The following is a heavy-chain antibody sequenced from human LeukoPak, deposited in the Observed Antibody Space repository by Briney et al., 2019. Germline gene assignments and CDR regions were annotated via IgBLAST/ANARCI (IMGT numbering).Heavy chain of an antibody. CDR2: IYYSGST. D-gene: IGHD2-2*01. V-gene: IGHV4-59*01. J-gene: IGHJ6*03. CDR1: GGSFSDYY. Sequence: SETLSLTCAVYGGSFSDYYWSWIRQPPGKGLEWIGYIYYSGSTNYNPSLKSRVTISVDTSKNQFSLKLSSVTAADTAVYYCARSGYCSSTSCYGSEYYYMDVWGKGTTVTVSS. CDR3: ARSGYCSSTSCYGSEYYYMDV.